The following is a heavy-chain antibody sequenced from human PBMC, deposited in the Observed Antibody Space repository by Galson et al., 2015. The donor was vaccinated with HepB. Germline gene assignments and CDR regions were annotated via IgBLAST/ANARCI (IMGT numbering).Heavy chain of an antibody. Sequence: SVKVSCKASGYIFSGYYIHWVRQAPGQGLEWMGWLNPNSGGTIYAQKFQGRVSMTGDTSISTASMELRRLTSDDTALYYCGRGRKTIASRPSGAVDIWGQGTMVTVSS. J-gene: IGHJ3*02. D-gene: IGHD2/OR15-2a*01. CDR1: GYIFSGYY. V-gene: IGHV1-2*02. CDR2: LNPNSGGT. CDR3: GRGRKTIASRPSGAVDI.